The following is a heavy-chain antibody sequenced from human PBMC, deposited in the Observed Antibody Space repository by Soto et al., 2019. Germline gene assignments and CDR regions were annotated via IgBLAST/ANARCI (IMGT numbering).Heavy chain of an antibody. Sequence: SQTLSLTGAISGDSVSSNSAVWNWIRQSPSRGLEWLGRTYYRSQWHYEYAVFVQSRISIDPDTSKNHFSLQLNSVTPEDTAVYYCVRLVGNSWLDHWGQGTLVTVSS. CDR2: TYYRSQWHY. V-gene: IGHV6-1*01. CDR1: GDSVSSNSAV. J-gene: IGHJ4*02. D-gene: IGHD3-9*01. CDR3: VRLVGNSWLDH.